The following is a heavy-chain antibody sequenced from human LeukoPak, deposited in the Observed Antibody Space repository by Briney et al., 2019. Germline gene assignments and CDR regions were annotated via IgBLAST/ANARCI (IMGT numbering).Heavy chain of an antibody. J-gene: IGHJ3*02. CDR1: SYSISSGYY. Sequence: PSETLSLTCTVSSYSISSGYYWGWIRQPPGKGLEWIGTIYHSGSTYYNPSLKSRVTISVDTSKNQFSLKLSSVTAADTAVYYCARAPDAFDIWGQGTMVTVSS. V-gene: IGHV4-38-2*02. CDR2: IYHSGST. CDR3: ARAPDAFDI.